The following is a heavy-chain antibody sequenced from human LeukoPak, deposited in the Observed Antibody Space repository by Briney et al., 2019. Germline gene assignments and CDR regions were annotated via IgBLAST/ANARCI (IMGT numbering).Heavy chain of an antibody. CDR1: GYTFTSYY. Sequence: ASVKVSCKASGYTFTSYYMHWVRQAPGQGLEWMGWMNPNSGNTGYAQKFQGRVTMTRNTSISTAYMELSSLRSEDTAVYYCARGRLGPGVYWGQGTLVTVSS. V-gene: IGHV1-8*02. CDR3: ARGRLGPGVY. D-gene: IGHD2-2*01. J-gene: IGHJ4*02. CDR2: MNPNSGNT.